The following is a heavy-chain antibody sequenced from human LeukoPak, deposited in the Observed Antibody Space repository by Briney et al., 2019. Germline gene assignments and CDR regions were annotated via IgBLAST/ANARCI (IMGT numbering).Heavy chain of an antibody. Sequence: GASVKVSCKASGYTFTGYHMHWVRQAPGQGLEWMGWINPNSGGTNYAQKFQGRVTMTRDTSISTAYMELSRLRSDDTAVYYCARVLLPLGSAVAGTEGGFDPWGQGTLVTVSS. CDR3: ARVLLPLGSAVAGTEGGFDP. CDR1: GYTFTGYH. D-gene: IGHD6-19*01. J-gene: IGHJ5*02. CDR2: INPNSGGT. V-gene: IGHV1-2*02.